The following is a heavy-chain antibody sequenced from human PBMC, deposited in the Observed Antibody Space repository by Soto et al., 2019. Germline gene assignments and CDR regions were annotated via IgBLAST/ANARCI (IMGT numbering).Heavy chain of an antibody. CDR3: ARVGGGIRFFEWSYLGVYYYYYMDV. CDR2: MNPNSGNT. Sequence: GASVKVSCKASGYTFTSYDINWVRQATGQGLEWMGWMNPNSGNTGYAQKFQGRVTMTRNTSISTAYMELSSLRSEDTAVYYCARVGGGIRFFEWSYLGVYYYYYMDVWGKGTTVTVSS. D-gene: IGHD3-3*01. J-gene: IGHJ6*03. V-gene: IGHV1-8*01. CDR1: GYTFTSYD.